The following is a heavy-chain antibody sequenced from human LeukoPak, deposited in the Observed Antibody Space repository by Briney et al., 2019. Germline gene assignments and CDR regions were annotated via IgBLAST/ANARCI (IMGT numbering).Heavy chain of an antibody. Sequence: GESLKISCKGSGYSFTSYWIGWVRQMPGKGLEWMGIIYPGDSDTRYSPSLQGQVTISADKSISTAYLQWSSLKASDTAMYYCAKYMGSPSYYYYGMDVWGQGTTVTVSS. V-gene: IGHV5-51*01. J-gene: IGHJ6*02. CDR1: GYSFTSYW. D-gene: IGHD6-6*01. CDR3: AKYMGSPSYYYYGMDV. CDR2: IYPGDSDT.